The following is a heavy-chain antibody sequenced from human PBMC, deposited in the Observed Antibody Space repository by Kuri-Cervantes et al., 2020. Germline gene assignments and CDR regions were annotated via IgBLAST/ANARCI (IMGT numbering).Heavy chain of an antibody. Sequence: VGSLRLSCAASGFTFSRHAMSWIRQAPGKGLEWVSAVSGSGGSTYYAASVKGRFTVSRENSKNTLYLRMNALRAEDTAVYYCARAGGIVVVMSAFDIWGQGTMVTVSS. V-gene: IGHV3-23*01. D-gene: IGHD3-22*01. J-gene: IGHJ3*02. CDR2: VSGSGGST. CDR3: ARAGGIVVVMSAFDI. CDR1: GFTFSRHA.